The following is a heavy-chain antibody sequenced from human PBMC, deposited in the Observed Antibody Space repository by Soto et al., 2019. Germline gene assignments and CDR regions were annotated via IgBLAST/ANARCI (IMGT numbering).Heavy chain of an antibody. CDR2: TYYGSNWRH. CDR3: ARGVAGTGFDL. D-gene: IGHD6-19*01. V-gene: IGHV6-1*01. Sequence: PSQTLSLTCAISGDSVSSNTAAWNWIRSSPSRGLEWLGRTYYGSNWRHDYAVSVKSRITVNPDTSKNHFSLQLNSVTPDDTAVYYCARGVAGTGFDLWGQGTLVTASS. J-gene: IGHJ4*02. CDR1: GDSVSSNTAA.